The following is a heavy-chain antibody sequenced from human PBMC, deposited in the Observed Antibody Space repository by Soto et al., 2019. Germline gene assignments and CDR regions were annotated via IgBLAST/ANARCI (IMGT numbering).Heavy chain of an antibody. D-gene: IGHD6-6*01. V-gene: IGHV3-21*01. Sequence: EVQLVESGGGLVKPGGSLRLSCAASGFTFSSYSMNWVRQAPGKGLEWVSSISSSSSYIYYADSVKGRFTISRDNAKKSLYLQMNSLRAEDTAVYDCARIQLGYDAFDIWGQGTMVTVSS. CDR2: ISSSSSYI. CDR3: ARIQLGYDAFDI. CDR1: GFTFSSYS. J-gene: IGHJ3*02.